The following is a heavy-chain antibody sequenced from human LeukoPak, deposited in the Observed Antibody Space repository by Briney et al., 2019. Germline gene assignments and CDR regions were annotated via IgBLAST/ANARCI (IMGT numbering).Heavy chain of an antibody. CDR1: GFTFDDYA. CDR2: ISWNSGSI. D-gene: IGHD3-10*01. Sequence: GRSLRLSCAASGFTFDDYAMHWVRQAPGKGLEWVSGISWNSGSIGYADSVKGRFTISRDNAKNSLYLQMNSLRAEDTALYYCAKDGESFYGMDVWGQGTTVTVSS. CDR3: AKDGESFYGMDV. J-gene: IGHJ6*02. V-gene: IGHV3-9*01.